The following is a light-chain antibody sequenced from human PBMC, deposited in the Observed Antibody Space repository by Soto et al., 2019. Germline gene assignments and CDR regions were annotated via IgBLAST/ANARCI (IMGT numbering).Light chain of an antibody. Sequence: EIVLTQSPATLSLSPGERATLSCRASQTLSTYLAWYQQKPGQAPRLLIYDASNRATGVPDRFSGSGSGTDFTLTISSLEPEDFAVYYCQQYYSTPRTFGQGTKVEIK. J-gene: IGKJ1*01. CDR2: DAS. V-gene: IGKV3-11*01. CDR3: QQYYSTPRT. CDR1: QTLSTY.